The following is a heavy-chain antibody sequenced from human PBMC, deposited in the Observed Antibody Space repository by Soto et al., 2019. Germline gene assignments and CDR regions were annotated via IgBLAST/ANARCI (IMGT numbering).Heavy chain of an antibody. Sequence: ASVKVSCKASGYTFTSYYIHWLRQAPGQGLEWMGWINPNTGGTNYAQRFQGRVTMTRDTSISTAYMELSRLTSDDPALYYCARQFAYCGGDCYTQPIDDCGHGTLVTVSP. CDR1: GYTFTSYY. D-gene: IGHD2-21*02. CDR2: INPNTGGT. J-gene: IGHJ4*01. V-gene: IGHV1-2*02. CDR3: ARQFAYCGGDCYTQPIDD.